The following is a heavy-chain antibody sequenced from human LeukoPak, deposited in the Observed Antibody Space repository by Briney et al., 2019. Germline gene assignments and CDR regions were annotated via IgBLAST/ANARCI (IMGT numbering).Heavy chain of an antibody. CDR2: IASKTDGGTT. V-gene: IGHV3-15*04. CDR1: GLTVTNAW. CDR3: TTGIRGD. Sequence: PGGSLRLSCAASGLTVTNAWMNGVRQAPGKGLEWVGRIASKTDGGTTDYAAPVKGRFTISRDDSKNTLFLQMNSLKTEDTAVYYCTTGIRGDCGQGTLVTVSS. J-gene: IGHJ4*02.